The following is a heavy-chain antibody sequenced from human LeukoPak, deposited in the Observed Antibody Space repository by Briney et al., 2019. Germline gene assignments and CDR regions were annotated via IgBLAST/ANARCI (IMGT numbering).Heavy chain of an antibody. CDR3: ARDTVVVPAAMVRGDWFDP. D-gene: IGHD2-2*01. CDR1: GYTFTSYG. J-gene: IGHJ5*02. Sequence: ASVKVSCKASGYTFTSYGISWVRQAPGQGLEWMGWISAYNGNINYVQKLQGRATMTTDTSTSTAYMELRSLRSDDTAVYYCARDTVVVPAAMVRGDWFDPWGQGTLVTVSS. CDR2: ISAYNGNI. V-gene: IGHV1-18*04.